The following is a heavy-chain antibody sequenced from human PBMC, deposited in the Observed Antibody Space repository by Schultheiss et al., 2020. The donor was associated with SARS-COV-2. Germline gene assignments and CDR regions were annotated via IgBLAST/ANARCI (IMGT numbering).Heavy chain of an antibody. Sequence: GGSLRLSCAASGFTFSSYAMHWVRQAPGKGLEWVAVISYDGSNKYYADSVKGRFTVSRDNAKNTMNLQMNSLRAEDTAVYYCARGLKWELYDAFDIWGQGTMVTVSS. D-gene: IGHD1-26*01. CDR2: ISYDGSNK. CDR1: GFTFSSYA. V-gene: IGHV3-30-3*01. J-gene: IGHJ3*02. CDR3: ARGLKWELYDAFDI.